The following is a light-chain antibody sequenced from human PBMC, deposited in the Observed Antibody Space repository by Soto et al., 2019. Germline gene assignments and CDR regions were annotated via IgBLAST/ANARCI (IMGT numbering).Light chain of an antibody. Sequence: DIQMTQSTSTLSASVGDRVTITCRASQSISTWLAWYQQKPGKAPKALIYKASSLDSGVPSRFSGSGSGTEFTLTISSLQPDDFATYYCQQYSTYSRTFGQGTKVEIK. CDR2: KAS. J-gene: IGKJ1*01. V-gene: IGKV1-5*03. CDR3: QQYSTYSRT. CDR1: QSISTW.